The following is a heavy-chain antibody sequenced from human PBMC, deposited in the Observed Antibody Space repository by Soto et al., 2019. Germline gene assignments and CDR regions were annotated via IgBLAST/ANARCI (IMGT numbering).Heavy chain of an antibody. V-gene: IGHV3-33*03. D-gene: IGHD2-15*01. CDR1: GFIFNEYG. CDR3: ARWGCSGSNCNLNQRSFDL. J-gene: IGHJ4*02. CDR2: IWYDGSNK. Sequence: GGSLRLSCVASGFIFNEYGMHWVRQAPGKRLEWVAVIWYDGSNKYYADSVKGRFTFSRDNSKNTMSLQMNSLRVEDTAVYYCARWGCSGSNCNLNQRSFDLWGQGTLVTVSS.